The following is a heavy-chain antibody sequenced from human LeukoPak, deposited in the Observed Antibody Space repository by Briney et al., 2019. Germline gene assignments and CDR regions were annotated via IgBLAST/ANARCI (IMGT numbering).Heavy chain of an antibody. V-gene: IGHV1-2*06. CDR3: ARGYNYGHDY. Sequence: ASVKVSCKASGYTYSGYNMHWVRQAPGQGLEWMGRVISHSGGTNYAPRFQGRVTMTRDTSTSTAYMELSRLKSDDTAVYYCARGYNYGHDYWGQGTLVTVSS. CDR1: GYTYSGYN. D-gene: IGHD5-18*01. CDR2: VISHSGGT. J-gene: IGHJ4*02.